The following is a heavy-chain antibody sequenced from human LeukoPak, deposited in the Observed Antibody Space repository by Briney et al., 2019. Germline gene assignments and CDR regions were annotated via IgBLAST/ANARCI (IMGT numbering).Heavy chain of an antibody. CDR2: IYHSGST. CDR3: ARAVVTAIGWFDP. CDR1: GGSISSSNW. Sequence: SETLSLTCAVSGGSISSSNWWSWVRQPPGKGLEWIGEIYHSGSTNYNPSLKSRVTISVDKSKNQFSLKLSSVTAADTAVYYCARAVVTAIGWFDPWGQGTLVTVSS. D-gene: IGHD2-21*02. J-gene: IGHJ5*02. V-gene: IGHV4-4*02.